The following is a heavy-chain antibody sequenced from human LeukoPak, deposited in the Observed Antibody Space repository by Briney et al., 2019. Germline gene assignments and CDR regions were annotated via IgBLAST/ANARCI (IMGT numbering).Heavy chain of an antibody. CDR2: INPSGGST. D-gene: IGHD6-13*01. Sequence: ASVKVSCKASGYTFTSYYMHWVRQAPGQGLEWMGIINPSGGSTSYAQKFQGRVTMTRDTSTSTVYMELSSLRSEDTAVYYCARHEIAAAVTSYYYYGMDVWGQGTTVTVSS. J-gene: IGHJ6*02. V-gene: IGHV1-46*01. CDR3: ARHEIAAAVTSYYYYGMDV. CDR1: GYTFTSYY.